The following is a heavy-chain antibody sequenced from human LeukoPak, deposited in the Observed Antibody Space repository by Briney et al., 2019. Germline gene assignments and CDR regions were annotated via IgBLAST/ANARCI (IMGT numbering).Heavy chain of an antibody. CDR3: ARVLGYCRSTSCQDNWFDA. J-gene: IGHJ5*02. CDR1: RYTFTSSD. Sequence: ASLRVSSKAPRYTFTSSDTNTVPHGPRPGLERMGRLNPNSDITGYAQKFQGRVTMTRNDSISTAYMELSSLRSEDTAVYYCARVLGYCRSTSCQDNWFDAWGQGTLVTVSS. D-gene: IGHD2-2*01. CDR2: LNPNSDIT. V-gene: IGHV1-8*01.